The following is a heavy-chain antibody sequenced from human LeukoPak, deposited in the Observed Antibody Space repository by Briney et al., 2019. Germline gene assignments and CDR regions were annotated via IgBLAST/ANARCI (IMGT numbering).Heavy chain of an antibody. V-gene: IGHV4-39*01. CDR2: IYYSGST. CDR1: GGSISSSSYY. Sequence: SETLSLTCTVSGGSISSSSYYWGWIRQPPGKGLEWIGSIYYSGSTYYNPSLKSRVTISVDTSKNQFSLKLCSVTAADTAVYYCARHSLPHRIAARRYNWFDPWGQGTLVTVSS. J-gene: IGHJ5*02. CDR3: ARHSLPHRIAARRYNWFDP. D-gene: IGHD6-6*01.